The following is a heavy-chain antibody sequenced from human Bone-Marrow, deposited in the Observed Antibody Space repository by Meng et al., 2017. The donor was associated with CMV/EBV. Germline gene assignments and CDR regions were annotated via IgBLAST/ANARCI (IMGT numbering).Heavy chain of an antibody. D-gene: IGHD2-2*01. CDR3: ARDSSYCSSTSCYYLGGMDV. CDR1: GGSISSGDYY. V-gene: IGHV4-30-4*08. Sequence: SETLSLTCTVSGGSISSGDYYWSWIRQPPGKGLEWIGYIYYSGSTYYNPSLKSRVTISVDTSKNQFSLKLSSVTAADTAVYYCARDSSYCSSTSCYYLGGMDVWGQGTTVTVSS. J-gene: IGHJ6*02. CDR2: IYYSGST.